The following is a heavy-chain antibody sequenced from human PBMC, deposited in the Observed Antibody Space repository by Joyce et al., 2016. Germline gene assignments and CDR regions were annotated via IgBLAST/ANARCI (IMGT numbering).Heavy chain of an antibody. V-gene: IGHV1-58*01. CDR3: AAGRLGALIP. J-gene: IGHJ5*02. D-gene: IGHD1-26*01. CDR1: GFTFSTAA. CDR2: VAFGSGKS. Sequence: QLVQSGPEVRRPATSVKVSCRPSGFTFSTAAVHWVRQAPGQHLEWIGWVAFGSGKSRYAQKFEERVTITRGISTGAAYMELRSLRSDGTAVFYCAAGRLGALIPWGQGTLVTVSS.